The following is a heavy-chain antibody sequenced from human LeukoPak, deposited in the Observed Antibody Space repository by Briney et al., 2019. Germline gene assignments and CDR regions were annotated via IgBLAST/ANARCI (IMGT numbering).Heavy chain of an antibody. CDR2: INQDGSEK. D-gene: IGHD3-10*01. CDR1: GFTFSRYW. Sequence: PGGSLRLSCAASGFTFSRYWMSWARQASGKGLEWVANINQDGSEKYYVDSVKGRFTISRDNAKNSLYLQMNSLRAEDTAVYYCVGLGENYWGQGTLVTVSS. J-gene: IGHJ4*02. CDR3: VGLGENY. V-gene: IGHV3-7*02.